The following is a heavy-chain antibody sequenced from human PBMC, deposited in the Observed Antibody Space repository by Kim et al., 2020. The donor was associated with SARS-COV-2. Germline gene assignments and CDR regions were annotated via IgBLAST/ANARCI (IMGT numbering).Heavy chain of an antibody. V-gene: IGHV3-49*04. Sequence: GGSLRLSCTASGFTFGDYGMSWVRQAPGKGLEWVGFIRSKAYGGTTEYAASVKGRFTISRDDSKSIAYLQMNSLKTEDTAVYYCTRHDFWSGYYFDYWG. J-gene: IGHJ4*01. D-gene: IGHD3-3*01. CDR1: GFTFGDYG. CDR2: IRSKAYGGTT. CDR3: TRHDFWSGYYFDY.